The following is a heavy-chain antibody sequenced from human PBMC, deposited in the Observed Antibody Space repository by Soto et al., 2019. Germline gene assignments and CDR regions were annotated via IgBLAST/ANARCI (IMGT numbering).Heavy chain of an antibody. CDR1: GGSISSGGYS. D-gene: IGHD4-17*01. V-gene: IGHV4-30-2*01. CDR2: IYHSGST. J-gene: IGHJ3*02. Sequence: SETLSLTCAVSGGSISSGGYSWSWIRQPPGKGLEWIGYIYHSGSTYHNPSLKSRVTISVDRSKNQFSLKLSSVTAADTAVYYCARVTTHGGAFDIWGQGTMVTVSS. CDR3: ARVTTHGGAFDI.